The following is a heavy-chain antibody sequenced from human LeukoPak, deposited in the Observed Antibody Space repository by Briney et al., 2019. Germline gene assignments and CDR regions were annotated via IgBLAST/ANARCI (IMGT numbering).Heavy chain of an antibody. CDR2: IKQDGSEK. CDR3: ARAPPDQRGYSGYEFDY. V-gene: IGHV3-7*01. CDR1: GLTFSSYW. D-gene: IGHD5-12*01. Sequence: GGSLRLSCAASGLTFSSYWMSWVRQAPGKGLEWVANIKQDGSEKYYVDSVKGRFTISRDNAKNSLYLQMNSLRAEDTAVYYCARAPPDQRGYSGYEFDYWGQGTLVTVSS. J-gene: IGHJ4*02.